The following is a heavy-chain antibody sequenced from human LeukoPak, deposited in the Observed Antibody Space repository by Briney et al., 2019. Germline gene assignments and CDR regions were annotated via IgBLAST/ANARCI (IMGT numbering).Heavy chain of an antibody. CDR1: GFTFSNYS. D-gene: IGHD2-2*02. CDR2: ISSSSSYI. CDR3: ARYCSSTSCYNFDY. Sequence: GSLRLAFAASGFTFSNYSMNWVRQAPGKGLEWVSSISSSSSYIYYADSVKGRFTVSGDNSKNTLYLQMNRLRAEDTAVYYCARYCSSTSCYNFDYWGQGTLVTVSS. J-gene: IGHJ4*02. V-gene: IGHV3-21*01.